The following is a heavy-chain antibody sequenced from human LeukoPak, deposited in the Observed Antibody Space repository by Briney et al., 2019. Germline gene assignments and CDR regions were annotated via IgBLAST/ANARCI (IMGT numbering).Heavy chain of an antibody. D-gene: IGHD2-15*01. J-gene: IGHJ4*02. CDR3: ARGAYCSGGSCYFDY. V-gene: IGHV5-51*01. CDR1: GYSFTSYW. CDR2: ICPGDSDT. Sequence: HGESLKISCKGSGYSFTSYWIGWVRQMPGKGLEWMGIICPGDSDTRYSPSFQGQVTISADKSISTAYLQWSSLKASDTVMYYCARGAYCSGGSCYFDYWGQGTLVTVSS.